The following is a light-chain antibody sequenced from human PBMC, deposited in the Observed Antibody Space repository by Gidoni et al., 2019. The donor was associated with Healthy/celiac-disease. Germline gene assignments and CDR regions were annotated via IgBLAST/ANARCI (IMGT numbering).Light chain of an antibody. Sequence: QSALTQPPSVPGSPGQSVTISCTGTSSDVGSYNRVSWYQQPPGTAPNLMIYEVSNRPSGVPDRFSGSKSGNTASLTISGLQAEDEADYYCSSYTSSSPVFGGGTKLTVL. CDR2: EVS. CDR3: SSYTSSSPV. V-gene: IGLV2-18*02. CDR1: SSDVGSYNR. J-gene: IGLJ2*01.